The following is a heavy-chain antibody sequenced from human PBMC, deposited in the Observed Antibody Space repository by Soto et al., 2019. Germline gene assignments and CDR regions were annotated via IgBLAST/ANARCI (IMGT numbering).Heavy chain of an antibody. J-gene: IGHJ4*02. CDR1: GGSISSGDYY. V-gene: IGHV4-30-4*01. CDR2: IYYSGST. CDR3: DIYGGNSIDFDY. D-gene: IGHD4-17*01. Sequence: QVQLQASGPGLGKPSQTLSLTCTVSGGSISSGDYYWSWIRQPPGTGLEWIGYIYYSGSTYYNPSLQSRVTISVATSMNQCSRKLSSVTAAATAVYYWDIYGGNSIDFDYCGQGTLVTVSS.